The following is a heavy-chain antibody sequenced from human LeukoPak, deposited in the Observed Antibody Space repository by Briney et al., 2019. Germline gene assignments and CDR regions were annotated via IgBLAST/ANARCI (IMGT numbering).Heavy chain of an antibody. D-gene: IGHD1-7*01. CDR3: ARHITGTTLDY. V-gene: IGHV4-31*11. J-gene: IGHJ4*02. CDR2: ISYSGST. Sequence: SETLSLTCAVYGGSFSGYYWSWIRQHPGKGLEWTGYISYSGSTYYNPSLKSRVTISVDTSKNQFSLQLSSVTAADTAVYYCARHITGTTLDYWGQGTLVTVSS. CDR1: GGSFSGYY.